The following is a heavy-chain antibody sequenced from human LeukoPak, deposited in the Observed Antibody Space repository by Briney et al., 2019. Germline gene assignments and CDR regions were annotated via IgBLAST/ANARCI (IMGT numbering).Heavy chain of an antibody. V-gene: IGHV1-18*01. Sequence: APVKVPCKASGYTFTSYGISWVRQAPGQGLEWMGWISAYNGNTNYAQKLQGRVTMTTDTSTSTAYMELRSLRSDDTAVYYCARDGSYDYGDYPYFDYWAQGTLVTVSS. J-gene: IGHJ4*02. CDR3: ARDGSYDYGDYPYFDY. D-gene: IGHD4-17*01. CDR2: ISAYNGNT. CDR1: GYTFTSYG.